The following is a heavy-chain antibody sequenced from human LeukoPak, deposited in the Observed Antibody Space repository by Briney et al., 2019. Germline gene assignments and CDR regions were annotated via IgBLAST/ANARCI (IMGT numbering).Heavy chain of an antibody. CDR2: ISYDGRQN. CDR1: VFTFSTYA. CDR3: AKGPHFDWLDRYDRYFDY. D-gene: IGHD3-9*01. J-gene: IGHJ4*02. Sequence: PGGSLRLSCAASVFTFSTYAMNWVRQAPGKGLEWVAVISYDGRQNYYADSVKGRFTISRDNSKNTLYLQMNSLRAEDTAVYYCAKGPHFDWLDRYDRYFDYWGQGTLVTVSS. V-gene: IGHV3-30*04.